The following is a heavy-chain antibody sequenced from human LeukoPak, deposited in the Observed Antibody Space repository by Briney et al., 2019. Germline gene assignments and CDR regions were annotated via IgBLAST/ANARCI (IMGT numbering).Heavy chain of an antibody. CDR3: ARDRGTWNDDGFDY. J-gene: IGHJ4*02. Sequence: SSETLSLTCTVSGGSISSYYWSWIRQPAGKGLEWIGRIYISGSTNYNPSLKSRVTMSVDTSKNQFSLKLSSVTAADTAVYYCARDRGTWNDDGFDYWGQGTLVTVSS. D-gene: IGHD1-1*01. V-gene: IGHV4-4*07. CDR2: IYISGST. CDR1: GGSISSYY.